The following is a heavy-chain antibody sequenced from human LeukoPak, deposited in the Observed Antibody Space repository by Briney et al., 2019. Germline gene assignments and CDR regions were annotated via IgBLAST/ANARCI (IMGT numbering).Heavy chain of an antibody. CDR3: ARQRLWLDY. CDR1: GGSISSGDYY. Sequence: SETLSLTCTVSGGSISSGDYYWSWIRQPPGKGLEWIGYIYYSGSTYYNPSLKSRVTFSVDTSKNQFSLKLTSVTAADTAVYYCARQRLWLDYWGQGTLVTVSS. V-gene: IGHV4-30-4*08. D-gene: IGHD2-21*01. J-gene: IGHJ4*02. CDR2: IYYSGST.